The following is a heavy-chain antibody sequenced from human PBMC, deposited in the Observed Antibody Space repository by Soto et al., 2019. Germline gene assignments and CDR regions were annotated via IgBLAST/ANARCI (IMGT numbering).Heavy chain of an antibody. CDR1: GGTFSSYA. V-gene: IGHV1-69*01. Sequence: QVQLVQSGAEVKKPGSSVKVSCKASGGTFSSYAISWVRQAPGQGLEWMGGIIPIFGTANYAQKFQGRVTITADESTSTAHMELRSLSAENTAVYDGARDRRGHESDYWGQGSLVTVPS. J-gene: IGHJ4*02. CDR2: IIPIFGTA. CDR3: ARDRRGHESDY.